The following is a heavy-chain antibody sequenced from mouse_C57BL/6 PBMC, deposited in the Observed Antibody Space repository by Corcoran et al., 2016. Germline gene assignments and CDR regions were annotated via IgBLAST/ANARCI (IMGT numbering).Heavy chain of an antibody. D-gene: IGHD1-1*01. Sequence: EVQLQQSGPELVKPGASVKIPCKASGYTFTDYNMDWVKQSHGKSLEWIGDINPNNGGTIYNQKFKGKATLTVDKSSSTAYMELRSLTFEDTAVYYCAREGVGYYGLDYWGQGTTLTVSS. CDR1: GYTFTDYN. CDR3: AREGVGYYGLDY. CDR2: INPNNGGT. V-gene: IGHV1-18*01. J-gene: IGHJ2*01.